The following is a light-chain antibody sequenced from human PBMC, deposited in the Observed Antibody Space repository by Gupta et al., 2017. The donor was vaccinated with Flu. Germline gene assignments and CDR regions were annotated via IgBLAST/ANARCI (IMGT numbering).Light chain of an antibody. V-gene: IGLV1-51*01. CDR1: SSNIGNNY. CDR2: DNN. CDR3: GTWDSSLSAGV. J-gene: IGLJ3*02. Sequence: QSVLTQPPSVSAAPGQKVTISCSGSSSNIGNNYVSWYQQLPGTAPKLLIYDNNKRPSGIPDRFSGSKSGTSATLXIXGLQTGXETDYYCGTWDSSLSAGVFGGGTKLTVL.